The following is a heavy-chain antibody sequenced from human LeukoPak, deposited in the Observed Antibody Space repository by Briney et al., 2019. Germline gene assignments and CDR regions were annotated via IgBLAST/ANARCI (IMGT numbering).Heavy chain of an antibody. V-gene: IGHV3-48*03. CDR3: ARDILIGYCSGGSCHHQY. Sequence: QPGRSLRLSCAASGFPFSSYEMNWVRQAPGKGLGWVSYISSSGSTIYYADSVKGRFTITRDNAKNSLYLQMNSLRAEDTAVYYCARDILIGYCSGGSCHHQYWGQGTLVTVSS. J-gene: IGHJ4*02. CDR2: ISSSGSTI. CDR1: GFPFSSYE. D-gene: IGHD2-15*01.